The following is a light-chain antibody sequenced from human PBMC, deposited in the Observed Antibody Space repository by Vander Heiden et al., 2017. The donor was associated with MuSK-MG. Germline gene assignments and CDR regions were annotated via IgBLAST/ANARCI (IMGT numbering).Light chain of an antibody. V-gene: IGKV1-27*01. Sequence: DIQMTQSPSSLSASVGDRVTITCRASQGISNYLAWYQQKPGKVPRLLIYGASTLQSGVPSRFSGSGSGTDFTLTISNLQPEDVATYYCQKDYSGWSTFGQGTKVEIK. CDR3: QKDYSGWST. J-gene: IGKJ1*01. CDR1: QGISNY. CDR2: GAS.